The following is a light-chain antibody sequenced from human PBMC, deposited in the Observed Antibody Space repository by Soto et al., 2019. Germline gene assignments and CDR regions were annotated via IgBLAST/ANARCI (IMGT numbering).Light chain of an antibody. Sequence: QSVLTQPASVSGSPGQSITISCTGTSSDVGGYNYVSWYQQHPGKAPKLMIYDVSNRPSGVSNRFSASKSGNTASLTISGLQAEDEADYFCSSYTTSSILVFGGGTKLTVL. CDR1: SSDVGGYNY. J-gene: IGLJ2*01. CDR3: SSYTTSSILV. V-gene: IGLV2-14*01. CDR2: DVS.